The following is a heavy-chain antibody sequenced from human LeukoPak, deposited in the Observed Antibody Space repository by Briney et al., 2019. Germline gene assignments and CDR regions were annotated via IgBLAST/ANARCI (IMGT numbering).Heavy chain of an antibody. J-gene: IGHJ6*04. CDR1: GFTFSDYY. CDR3: APKPPGIAAAGPPGV. D-gene: IGHD6-13*01. Sequence: GGSLRLSCAASGFTFSDYYMSWIRQAPGKRLEWVSYISSSGSTIYYADSVKGRFTISRDNAKNSLYLQMNSLRAKDTAVYYCAPKPPGIAAAGPPGVWGKGTTVTVSS. CDR2: ISSSGSTI. V-gene: IGHV3-11*04.